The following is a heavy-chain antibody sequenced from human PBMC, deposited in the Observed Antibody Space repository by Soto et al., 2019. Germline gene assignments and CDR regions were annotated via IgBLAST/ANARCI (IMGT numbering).Heavy chain of an antibody. V-gene: IGHV4-39*01. CDR3: ARHGRAEMATIFPVDY. D-gene: IGHD5-12*01. Sequence: SETLSLTCTVSGDSIGTTHSYWAWIRQSPGKGLEWIGNIHYSGSTYYMPSLRSRVTLSVDTSKNQFSLKLSSVTAADTAVYYCARHGRAEMATIFPVDYWGQGTLVTVSS. CDR2: IHYSGST. CDR1: GDSIGTTHSY. J-gene: IGHJ4*02.